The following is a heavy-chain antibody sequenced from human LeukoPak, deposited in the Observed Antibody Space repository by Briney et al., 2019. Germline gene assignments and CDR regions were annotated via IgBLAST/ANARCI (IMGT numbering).Heavy chain of an antibody. CDR3: ARHRGYSSCWYLVDY. CDR2: IDPSDSYT. Sequence: KYGESLKISCKGCGYSFTSYWISWVRQMPGKGLEWMGRIDPSDSYTNYSPSFQGHVTISADKSISTAYLQWSSLKASDTAMYYCARHRGYSSCWYLVDYWGQGTLVTVSS. J-gene: IGHJ4*02. CDR1: GYSFTSYW. V-gene: IGHV5-10-1*01. D-gene: IGHD6-13*01.